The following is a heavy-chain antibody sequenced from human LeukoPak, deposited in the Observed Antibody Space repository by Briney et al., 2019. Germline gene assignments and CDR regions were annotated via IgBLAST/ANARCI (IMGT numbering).Heavy chain of an antibody. CDR1: GYTFTSYG. Sequence: APVKVTCTASGYTFTSYGINWVRQAPGQGLEWMEWISAYNGNTNYAQKLQGRVTMTTDTSTSTAYMELRSLRSDDTAVYYCARYCSRGSCYPLDYWGQGTLVTVSS. V-gene: IGHV1-18*01. D-gene: IGHD2-15*01. CDR3: ARYCSRGSCYPLDY. CDR2: ISAYNGNT. J-gene: IGHJ4*02.